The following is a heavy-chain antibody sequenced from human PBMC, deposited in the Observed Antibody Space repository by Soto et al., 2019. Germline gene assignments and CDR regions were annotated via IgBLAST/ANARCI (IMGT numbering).Heavy chain of an antibody. CDR2: ISSSSSYI. V-gene: IGHV3-21*01. J-gene: IGHJ4*02. CDR3: ASAAMVFSSSDY. CDR1: GFTFSSYS. D-gene: IGHD5-18*01. Sequence: GGSLRLSCAASGFTFSSYSMNWVRQAPGKGLEWVSSISSSSSYIYYADSVKGRFTISRDNAKNSLYLQMNSLRAEDTAVYYCASAAMVFSSSDYWGQGTLVTVSS.